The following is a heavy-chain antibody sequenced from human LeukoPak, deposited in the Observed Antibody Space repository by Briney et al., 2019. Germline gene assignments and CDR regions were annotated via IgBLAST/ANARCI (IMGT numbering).Heavy chain of an antibody. D-gene: IGHD3-22*01. CDR1: GFTFSSYA. V-gene: IGHV3-30*04. CDR2: ISYDGSNK. Sequence: SGRSLRLSCAASGFTFSSYAMHWVRQAPGKGLEWVAVISYDGSNKYYADSVKGRFTISRDNSKNTLYLQMNSLRAEDTAVYYCARGQSFYYDGSGSSRDAFDIWGQGTMVTVSS. CDR3: ARGQSFYYDGSGSSRDAFDI. J-gene: IGHJ3*02.